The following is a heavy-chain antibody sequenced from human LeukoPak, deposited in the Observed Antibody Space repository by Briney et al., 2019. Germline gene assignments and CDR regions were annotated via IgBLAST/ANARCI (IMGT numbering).Heavy chain of an antibody. Sequence: GSLRLSCAASGFTFNNYAMSWIRQPPGKGLEWIGYIYYSGSTNYNPSLKSRVTISVDTSKNQFSLKLSSVTAADTAVYYCARDSSGWWGNWFDPWGQGTLVTVSS. D-gene: IGHD6-19*01. V-gene: IGHV4-59*01. CDR1: GFTFNNYA. J-gene: IGHJ5*02. CDR2: IYYSGST. CDR3: ARDSSGWWGNWFDP.